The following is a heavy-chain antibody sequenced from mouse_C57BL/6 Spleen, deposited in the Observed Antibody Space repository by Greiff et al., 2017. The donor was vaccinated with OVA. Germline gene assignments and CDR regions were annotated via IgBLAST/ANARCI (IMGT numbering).Heavy chain of an antibody. CDR3: ARSYYYGSSPYAMDY. Sequence: VKLQQPGAELVRPGSSVKLSCKASGYTFTSYWMDWVKQRPGQGLEWIGNIYPSDSETHYNQKFKDKATLTVDKSSSTAYMQLSSLTSEDSAVYYCARSYYYGSSPYAMDYWGQGTSVTVSS. CDR1: GYTFTSYW. V-gene: IGHV1-61*01. D-gene: IGHD1-1*01. CDR2: IYPSDSET. J-gene: IGHJ4*01.